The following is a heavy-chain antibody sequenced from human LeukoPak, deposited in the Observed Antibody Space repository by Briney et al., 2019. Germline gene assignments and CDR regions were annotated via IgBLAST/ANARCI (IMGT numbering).Heavy chain of an antibody. Sequence: PGGSLRLSCAASGFTFNDYYMSWVRQAPGKGLEWVSYISMSSTTIYYADSVKGRFTISRDNSKNTLYLQMNSLRAEDTALYYCARDPGVVAFHYFDFWGQGTLVTVSS. J-gene: IGHJ4*02. CDR3: ARDPGVVAFHYFDF. CDR2: ISMSSTTI. V-gene: IGHV3-11*01. CDR1: GFTFNDYY. D-gene: IGHD3-3*01.